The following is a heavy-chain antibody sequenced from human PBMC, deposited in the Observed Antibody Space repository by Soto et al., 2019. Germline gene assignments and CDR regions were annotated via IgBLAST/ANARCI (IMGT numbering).Heavy chain of an antibody. V-gene: IGHV4-39*07. CDR3: ARGYGRNVDF. J-gene: IGHJ4*02. CDR1: GGSISSSNYF. D-gene: IGHD5-18*01. Sequence: PSETLSLTCTVSGGSISSSNYFWGWIRQPPGKGLEWIGEINHSGSTNYNPSLKSRVTISVDTSKNQFSLKLSSVTAADTAVYYCARGYGRNVDFWGQGTLVTVSS. CDR2: INHSGST.